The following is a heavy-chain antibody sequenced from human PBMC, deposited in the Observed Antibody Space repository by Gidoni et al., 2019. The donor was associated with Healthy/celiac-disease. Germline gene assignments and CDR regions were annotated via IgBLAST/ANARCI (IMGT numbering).Heavy chain of an antibody. CDR3: ARASIAVAEDPASFDY. D-gene: IGHD6-19*01. J-gene: IGHJ4*02. Sequence: QVQLVQSGAEGKKPGASVNVSCKASGGTFSSYAISWVRQAPGHGLEWMGGISPIFGTANYAQKFQGRVTITADESTSTAYMELSSLRSEDPAVYYCARASIAVAEDPASFDYWGQGTLVTVSS. CDR2: ISPIFGTA. CDR1: GGTFSSYA. V-gene: IGHV1-69*01.